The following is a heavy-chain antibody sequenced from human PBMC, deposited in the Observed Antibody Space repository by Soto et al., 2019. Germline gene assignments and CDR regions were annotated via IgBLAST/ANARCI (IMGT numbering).Heavy chain of an antibody. J-gene: IGHJ4*02. V-gene: IGHV3-9*01. CDR2: ISWNSGSI. CDR3: AKDSGYGSGSYLYYFDY. CDR1: GFTFDDYA. D-gene: IGHD3-10*01. Sequence: PGGSLRLSCAASGFTFDDYAMHWVRHAPGKGLEWVSGISWNSGSIGYADSVKGRFTISRDNAKNSLYLQMNSLRAEDTALYYCAKDSGYGSGSYLYYFDYWGQGTLVTVSS.